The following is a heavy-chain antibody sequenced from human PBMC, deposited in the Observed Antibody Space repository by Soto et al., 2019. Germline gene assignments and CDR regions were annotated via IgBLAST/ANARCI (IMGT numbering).Heavy chain of an antibody. V-gene: IGHV3-23*01. J-gene: IGHJ6*02. CDR1: GFTFSSYA. Sequence: EVQLLESGGGLVQPGGSLRLSCAASGFTFSSYAMNWVRQAPGKGLEWVSAISGSGGSTNYADSVKGRFIISRDNSQNTLYLQMNSLRAEDTAGYYCASAAREYYYYGMDVWGQGTTVTVSS. CDR3: ASAAREYYYYGMDV. CDR2: ISGSGGST.